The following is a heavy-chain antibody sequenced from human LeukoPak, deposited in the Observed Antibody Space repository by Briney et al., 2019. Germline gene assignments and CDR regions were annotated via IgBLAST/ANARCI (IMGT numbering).Heavy chain of an antibody. V-gene: IGHV3-66*02. CDR1: GFTVSSNY. D-gene: IGHD2-2*01. J-gene: IGHJ3*02. CDR2: IYSGGST. CDR3: ARGHGRYCSSTSCRTDDAFDI. Sequence: GGSLRLSCAASGFTVSSNYMSWVRQAPGKGLEWVSVIYSGGSTYYADSVKGRFTISRDNSKNTLYLQMNSLRAEGTAVYYCARGHGRYCSSTSCRTDDAFDIWGQGTMVTVSS.